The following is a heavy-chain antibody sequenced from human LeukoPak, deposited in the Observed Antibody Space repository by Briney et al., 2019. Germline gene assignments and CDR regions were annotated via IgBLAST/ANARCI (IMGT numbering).Heavy chain of an antibody. Sequence: ASVKVSCKASGYTFTSYAMHWVRQAPGQRLEWMGWINAGNGNTKYSQKFQGRVTITRDTSASTAYMELSSLRSEDTAVYYCATGPVLAVYDYVWGSYCYWGQGTLVTVSS. CDR3: ATGPVLAVYDYVWGSYCY. D-gene: IGHD3-16*01. J-gene: IGHJ4*02. CDR2: INAGNGNT. CDR1: GYTFTSYA. V-gene: IGHV1-3*01.